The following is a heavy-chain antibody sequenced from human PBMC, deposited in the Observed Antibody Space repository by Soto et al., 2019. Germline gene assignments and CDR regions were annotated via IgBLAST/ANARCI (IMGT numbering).Heavy chain of an antibody. CDR3: ARGNGYYETSGDFNS. V-gene: IGHV4-38-2*02. J-gene: IGHJ1*01. D-gene: IGHD3-22*01. CDR2: AYHRGTS. Sequence: SETLSLTCTVSGYSISSGYYWGWIRQTPGKGLEWIGSAYHRGTSYYNPSLQSRVTISVDTSKNQFSLRLTSVTAADTAVYYCARGNGYYETSGDFNSWGQGALVTVSS. CDR1: GYSISSGYY.